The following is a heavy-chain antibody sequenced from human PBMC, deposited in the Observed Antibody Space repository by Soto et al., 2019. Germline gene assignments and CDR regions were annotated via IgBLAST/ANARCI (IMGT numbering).Heavy chain of an antibody. D-gene: IGHD6-13*01. CDR3: ATFGYSSSWYQKQDWYFDL. J-gene: IGHJ2*01. CDR1: GGSVSSGSYY. V-gene: IGHV4-61*01. Sequence: QVQLQESGPGLVKPSETLSLTCTVSGGSVSSGSYYWSWIRQPPGKGLEWIGYIYYSGSTNYNPSLKSRVTISVDTSKNQFSLKLSSVTAADTAVYYCATFGYSSSWYQKQDWYFDLWGRGTLVTVSS. CDR2: IYYSGST.